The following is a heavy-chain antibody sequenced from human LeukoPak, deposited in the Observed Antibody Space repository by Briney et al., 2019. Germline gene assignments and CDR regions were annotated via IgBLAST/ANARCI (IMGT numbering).Heavy chain of an antibody. V-gene: IGHV3-48*03. Sequence: GGSLRLSCAASGFTFSTYEMNWVRQAPGKGLEWLSYITGSGSTKYYADSGRGRFTISRDNSKNSLYLQINSLRAEDTAVYYCARLLDISDHWGQGTLVTVSS. D-gene: IGHD3-22*01. CDR1: GFTFSTYE. CDR3: ARLLDISDH. J-gene: IGHJ4*02. CDR2: ITGSGSTK.